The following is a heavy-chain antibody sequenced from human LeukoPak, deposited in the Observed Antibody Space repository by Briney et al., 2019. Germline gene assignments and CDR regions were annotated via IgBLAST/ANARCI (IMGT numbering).Heavy chain of an antibody. Sequence: PGGSLRLSCAASGFTVSSNYMSWVRQAPGKGLEWVSVISNSGGNTYYADSMKGRFTVSRDNSKNTLYLQMDSLRAEDTAVYYCAKRHYYGSGSIEYWGQGTLVTVSS. CDR3: AKRHYYGSGSIEY. CDR1: GFTVSSNY. J-gene: IGHJ4*02. CDR2: ISNSGGNT. V-gene: IGHV3-23*01. D-gene: IGHD3-10*01.